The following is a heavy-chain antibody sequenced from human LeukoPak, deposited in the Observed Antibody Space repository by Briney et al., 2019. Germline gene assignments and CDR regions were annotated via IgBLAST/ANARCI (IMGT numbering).Heavy chain of an antibody. D-gene: IGHD2-2*01. Sequence: SETLSLTCAVYGGSFSGYYWSWIRQPPGKGLEWIGEINHSGSTNYNPSLKSRVTISVDTSKNQFSLKLSPVTAADTAVYYCARGYIVVVPAARFDPWGQGTLVTVSS. CDR2: INHSGST. CDR1: GGSFSGYY. CDR3: ARGYIVVVPAARFDP. J-gene: IGHJ5*02. V-gene: IGHV4-34*01.